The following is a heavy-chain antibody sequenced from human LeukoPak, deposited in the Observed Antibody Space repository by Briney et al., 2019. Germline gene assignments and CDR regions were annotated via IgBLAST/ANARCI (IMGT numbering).Heavy chain of an antibody. D-gene: IGHD3-3*01. J-gene: IGHJ4*02. CDR2: ICTSGST. CDR1: GASISSASYY. V-gene: IGHV4-61*02. Sequence: SETLSLTCTVSGASISSASYYWSWIRQPAGKGLEWIGRICTSGSTNYNPSLKSRVTISVDTSKNQFSLKLNSVTAADTAVYYCARVIFGVALDYWGQGTLVTVSS. CDR3: ARVIFGVALDY.